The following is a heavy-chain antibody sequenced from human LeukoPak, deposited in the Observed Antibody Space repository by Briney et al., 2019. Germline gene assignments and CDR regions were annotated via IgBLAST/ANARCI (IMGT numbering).Heavy chain of an antibody. Sequence: GESLRLSCEASGFTFSNYVIHWVRQAPGKGLEWLAVISYDGTNKYYTDSVKGRFTISRDHSKTTVDLQMDSLGGAGTAVYYCARSPTYYYMDVWGKGTTVTVSS. CDR1: GFTFSNYV. CDR2: ISYDGTNK. J-gene: IGHJ6*03. V-gene: IGHV3-30-3*01. CDR3: ARSPTYYYMDV.